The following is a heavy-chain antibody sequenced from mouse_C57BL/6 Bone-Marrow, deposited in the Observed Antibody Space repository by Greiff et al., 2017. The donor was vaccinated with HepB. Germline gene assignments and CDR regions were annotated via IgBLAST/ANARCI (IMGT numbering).Heavy chain of an antibody. CDR2: ISSGSSTI. J-gene: IGHJ2*01. V-gene: IGHV5-17*01. CDR3: AKGDYSNYSYFFDY. D-gene: IGHD2-5*01. Sequence: EVMLVESGGGLVKPGGSLKLSCAASGFTFSDYGMHWVRQAPEMGLEWVAYISSGSSTIYYADTVKGRFTISRDNAKNTLFLQMTSLRSEDTAMYYCAKGDYSNYSYFFDYWGQGTTLTVSS. CDR1: GFTFSDYG.